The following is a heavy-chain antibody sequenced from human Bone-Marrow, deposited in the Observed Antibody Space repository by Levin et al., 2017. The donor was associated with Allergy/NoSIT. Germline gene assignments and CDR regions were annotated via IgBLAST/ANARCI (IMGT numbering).Heavy chain of an antibody. CDR1: GFTVSSNY. V-gene: IGHV3-53*01. J-gene: IGHJ4*02. D-gene: IGHD3-10*02. CDR3: ARGLFGELLSH. CDR2: IYSGGST. Sequence: GGSLRLSCAASGFTVSSNYMSWVRQAPGKGPEWVSVIYSGGSTYYADSVKGRFTISRDNSKNTQYLQMNSLRAEDTAVYYCARGLFGELLSHWGQGTLVTVSS.